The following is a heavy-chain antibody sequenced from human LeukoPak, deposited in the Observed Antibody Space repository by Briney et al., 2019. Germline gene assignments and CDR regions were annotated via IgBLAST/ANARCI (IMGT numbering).Heavy chain of an antibody. CDR2: ISGSGGST. V-gene: IGHV3-23*01. CDR1: GFTFSSYA. J-gene: IGHJ6*04. D-gene: IGHD2-2*01. Sequence: GGSLRLSCAASGFTFSSYAMSWVRQAPGKGLEWVSAISGSGGSTYYADSVKGRFTISRDNSKNTLYLQMNSLRAEDTAVYYCAKDPCSSTSCYGPDMDVWGKGTTVTVSS. CDR3: AKDPCSSTSCYGPDMDV.